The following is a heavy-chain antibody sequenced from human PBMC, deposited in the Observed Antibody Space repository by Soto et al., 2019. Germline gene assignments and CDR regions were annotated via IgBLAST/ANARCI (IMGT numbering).Heavy chain of an antibody. Sequence: QVQLVESGGGLVKPGGSLRLSCAASGFTFSDYYMSWIRQAPGKGLEWVSYISSSGSTIYYADSVKGRFTISRDNAKNSLYLQMNSLRAEDTAVYYCARDSYCSSTSCDDYYYYGMDVWGQGTTVTVSS. D-gene: IGHD2-2*01. V-gene: IGHV3-11*01. CDR2: ISSSGSTI. CDR1: GFTFSDYY. CDR3: ARDSYCSSTSCDDYYYYGMDV. J-gene: IGHJ6*02.